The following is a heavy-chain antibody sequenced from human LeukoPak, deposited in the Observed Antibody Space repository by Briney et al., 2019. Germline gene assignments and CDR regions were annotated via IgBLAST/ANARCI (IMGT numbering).Heavy chain of an antibody. D-gene: IGHD3-10*01. J-gene: IGHJ4*02. V-gene: IGHV3-23*01. CDR2: ISGGGGGT. CDR1: GVTLSNYG. CDR3: AKRGVEIRGLLVIGYHKETSYFDH. Sequence: GGSLRLSCVVSGVTLSNYGMSWVRQAPGKGLGWGSGISGGGGGTTYEDSVKGRFTISRDNSRNTMYLQMNSLRAEDTAVYFCAKRGVEIRGLLVIGYHKETSYFDHWGQGVLVTVSS.